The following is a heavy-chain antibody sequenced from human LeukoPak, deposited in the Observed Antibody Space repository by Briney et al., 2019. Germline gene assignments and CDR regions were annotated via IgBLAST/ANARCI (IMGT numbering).Heavy chain of an antibody. J-gene: IGHJ4*02. V-gene: IGHV3-53*01. CDR3: ARGLYYYGSGSYYNY. CDR1: GFTVSSNY. CDR2: IYSGGST. Sequence: GGSLRLSCSASGFTVSSNYMSWVRQAPGKGLEWVSVIYSGGSTYYADSVKGRFTISRDNSKNTLYLQISSLRAEDTAVYYCARGLYYYGSGSYYNYWGQGTLVTVSS. D-gene: IGHD3-10*01.